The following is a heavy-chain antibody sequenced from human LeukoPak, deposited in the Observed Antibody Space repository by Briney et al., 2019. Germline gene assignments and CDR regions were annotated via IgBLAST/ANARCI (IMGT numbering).Heavy chain of an antibody. CDR3: ARDLVTVTKGFDI. CDR1: GDSFSSNY. J-gene: IGHJ3*02. V-gene: IGHV4-59*01. CDR2: ISYIGST. D-gene: IGHD4-17*01. Sequence: PSEPLSLTCTVSGDSFSSNYWTWIRQPPGKELEWIGYISYIGSTNYSPSLKSRVTISIDTSKNQFSLKLSSVTAADTAVYYCARDLVTVTKGFDIWGQGTMVSVSS.